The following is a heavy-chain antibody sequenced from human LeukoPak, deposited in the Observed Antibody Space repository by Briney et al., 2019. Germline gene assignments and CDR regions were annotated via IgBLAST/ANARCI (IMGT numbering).Heavy chain of an antibody. CDR1: GYTFTSYG. J-gene: IGHJ4*02. CDR2: ISAYNGNT. V-gene: IGHV1-18*01. D-gene: IGHD3-10*01. CDR3: AREGYYGSGSYVDY. Sequence: ASVKVSCKASGYTFTSYGISWVRQAPRQGLEWMGWISAYNGNTNYAQKLQGRVTMTRDTSISTAYMELSRLRSDDTAVYYCAREGYYGSGSYVDYWGQGTLVTVSS.